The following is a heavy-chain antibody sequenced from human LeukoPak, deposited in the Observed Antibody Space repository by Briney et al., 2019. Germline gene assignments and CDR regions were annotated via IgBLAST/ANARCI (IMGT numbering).Heavy chain of an antibody. V-gene: IGHV3-30*04. CDR1: GFDFSSYV. CDR2: ISHDGSNR. J-gene: IGHJ4*02. CDR3: VRDISGEKSFDY. Sequence: PGGSLTLSCAASGFDFSSYVMHWVRQAPGKGLEWVAVISHDGSNRYYADSVKGRFTISRDNSVNTLDLQMNSLGGEDTAMYYCVRDISGEKSFDYWGQGTLVTVSS. D-gene: IGHD3-10*01.